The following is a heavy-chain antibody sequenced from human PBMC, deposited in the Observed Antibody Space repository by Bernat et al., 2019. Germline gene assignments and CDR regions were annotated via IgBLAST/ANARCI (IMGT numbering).Heavy chain of an antibody. V-gene: IGHV3-30-3*01. CDR1: GFTFSSYA. CDR2: ILYEGSNK. J-gene: IGHJ4*02. D-gene: IGHD4-23*01. CDR3: ARDSMTTVVYFDY. Sequence: QVQLVESGGGVVQPGRSLRLSCAASGFTFSSYAMHWVRQAPGTGLEWVAVILYEGSNKYYADSVKGRFTISRDNSKNTLYLQMNSLRAEDTAVYYCARDSMTTVVYFDYWGQGTLVTVSS.